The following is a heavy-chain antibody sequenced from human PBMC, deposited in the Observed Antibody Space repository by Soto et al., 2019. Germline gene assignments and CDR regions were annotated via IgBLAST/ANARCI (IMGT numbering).Heavy chain of an antibody. J-gene: IGHJ5*02. CDR3: ATLAVPGP. V-gene: IGHV3-21*01. Sequence: EVQLVESGGGLVKPGGSLRLSCAASGFTFSSYSMNWVRQAPGKGLEWVSSISSSSSYIYYADSVKGRFTISRDNAKNSLYLQMNSLIAEDTDVYYCATLAVPGPWGQGTLVIVSS. CDR2: ISSSSSYI. CDR1: GFTFSSYS. D-gene: IGHD6-19*01.